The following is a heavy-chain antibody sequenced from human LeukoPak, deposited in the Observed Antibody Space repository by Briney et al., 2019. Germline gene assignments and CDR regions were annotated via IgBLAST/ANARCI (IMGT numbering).Heavy chain of an antibody. CDR3: ARERSGSEIFARSFDI. V-gene: IGHV4-34*01. Sequence: GSLRLSFTASGFTLSSYEMSWIRQPPGKGLEWIGEINHSGSTNYNASLKSRVTISVDKSKNQFSLKLSSVTAADTAVYYCARERSGSEIFARSFDIWGQGTMVTVSS. J-gene: IGHJ3*02. CDR1: GFTLSSYE. CDR2: INHSGST. D-gene: IGHD3-3*01.